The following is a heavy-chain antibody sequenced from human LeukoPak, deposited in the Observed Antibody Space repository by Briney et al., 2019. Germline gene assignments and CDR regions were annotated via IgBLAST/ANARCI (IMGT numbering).Heavy chain of an antibody. CDR1: GFTFSNYW. CDR2: IKPDGSEK. CDR3: AELGITMIGGV. V-gene: IGHV3-7*01. J-gene: IGHJ6*04. Sequence: GGSLRLSCAASGFTFSNYWMSWVRQAPGKGLEWVANIKPDGSEKYYVDSVKGRFTISRDNAKNSLYLQMNSLRAEDTAVYYCAELGITMIGGVWGKGTTVTISS. D-gene: IGHD3-10*02.